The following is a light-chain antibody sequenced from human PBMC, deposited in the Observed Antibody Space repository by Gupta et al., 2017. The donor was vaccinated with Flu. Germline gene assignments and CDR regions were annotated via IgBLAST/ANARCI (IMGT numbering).Light chain of an antibody. Sequence: EIVLTQSPATLSLSPGEGVTVSCTASQDISTYLAWYQHKPGQAPRLLIYEASNRDTGLTARFSGSGYGKYLTLTSSSRVQEDFAGYYCQQLSNWAPYTFGQGTKLEIK. J-gene: IGKJ2*01. CDR2: EAS. V-gene: IGKV3-11*01. CDR1: QDISTY. CDR3: QQLSNWAPYT.